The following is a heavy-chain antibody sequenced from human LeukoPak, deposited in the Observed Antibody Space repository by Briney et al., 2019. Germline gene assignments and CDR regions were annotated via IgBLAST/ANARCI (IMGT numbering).Heavy chain of an antibody. V-gene: IGHV3-30*18. D-gene: IGHD6-19*01. CDR1: GFTFRSYA. CDR3: AKLDSSGWSRPFDY. Sequence: GGSLRLSCAASGFTFRSYAMHWVRQAPGKGLEWVAVMSHDGSNKYYGDSVKGRFTISRDNSKNTLYLQMNSLRAEDTAVYYCAKLDSSGWSRPFDYWGQGTLVTVSS. CDR2: MSHDGSNK. J-gene: IGHJ4*02.